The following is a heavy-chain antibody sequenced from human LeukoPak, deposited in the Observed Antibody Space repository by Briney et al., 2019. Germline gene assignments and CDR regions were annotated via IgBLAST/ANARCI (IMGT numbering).Heavy chain of an antibody. V-gene: IGHV1-2*02. CDR3: ARDLKRIRYDFWSGYYPTAEDY. J-gene: IGHJ4*02. CDR2: INPNSGGT. CDR1: GYTFTGYY. D-gene: IGHD3-3*01. Sequence: ASVKVSCKASGYTFTGYYMHWVRQAPGQGLEWMGWINPNSGGTNYAQKFQGRVTVTRDTSISTAYMELSRLRSDDTAVYYCARDLKRIRYDFWSGYYPTAEDYWGQGTLVTVSS.